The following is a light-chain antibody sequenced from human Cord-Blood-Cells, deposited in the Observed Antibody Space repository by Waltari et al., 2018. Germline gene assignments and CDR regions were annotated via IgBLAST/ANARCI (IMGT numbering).Light chain of an antibody. V-gene: IGKV1-9*01. CDR2: AAS. CDR3: QQLNSYPRSIT. CDR1: QGISSY. J-gene: IGKJ5*01. Sequence: DIQLTQSPSFLSASVGDRVTITCRASQGISSYLAWYQQKPGKAPKLLIYAASTLQSGVPSRFSGSGSGTEFTLTIGSLQPEDFATYYCQQLNSYPRSITFGQGTRLEIK.